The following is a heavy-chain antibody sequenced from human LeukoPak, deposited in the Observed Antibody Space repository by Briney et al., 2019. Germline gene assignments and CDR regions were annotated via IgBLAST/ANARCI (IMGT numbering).Heavy chain of an antibody. D-gene: IGHD3-9*01. V-gene: IGHV3-11*01. CDR1: GFTFSDYY. CDR3: AGAYDILTGYDFDY. Sequence: GGSLRLSCAASGFTFSDYYMSWIRQAPGKGLEWVSYISSSGSTIYYADPVKGRFTISRDNAKNSLYLQMNSLRAEDTAVYYCAGAYDILTGYDFDYWGQGTLVTVSS. CDR2: ISSSGSTI. J-gene: IGHJ4*02.